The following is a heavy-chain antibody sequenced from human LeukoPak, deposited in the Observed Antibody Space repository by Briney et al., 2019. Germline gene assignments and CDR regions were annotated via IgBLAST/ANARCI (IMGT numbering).Heavy chain of an antibody. CDR1: GFTFSSYE. CDR3: GYFNSGSYSTPDS. V-gene: IGHV3-48*03. Sequence: PGGSLRLSCAASGFTFSSYEMNWIRQAPGKGLEWISYISNSGSTKYYADSVKGRFTISRDNAKNTLYLQMKTLRSEDTAVYYCGYFNSGSYSTPDSWGQGTQVTVSS. CDR2: ISNSGSTK. D-gene: IGHD3-10*01. J-gene: IGHJ5*01.